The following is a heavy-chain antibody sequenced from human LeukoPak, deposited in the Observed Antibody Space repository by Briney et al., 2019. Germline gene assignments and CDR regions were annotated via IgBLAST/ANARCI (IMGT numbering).Heavy chain of an antibody. D-gene: IGHD3-10*01. CDR2: INAGNGNT. Sequence: ASVKVSCKASGYTFTSYAMHWVRQAPGQRLEWMGWINAGNGNTKYSQKFQGRVTITRDTSASTAYMELSSLRSEDTAVYYCARDRSITMVRGVVDWFDPWGQGTLVTVSS. CDR1: GYTFTSYA. CDR3: ARDRSITMVRGVVDWFDP. V-gene: IGHV1-3*01. J-gene: IGHJ5*02.